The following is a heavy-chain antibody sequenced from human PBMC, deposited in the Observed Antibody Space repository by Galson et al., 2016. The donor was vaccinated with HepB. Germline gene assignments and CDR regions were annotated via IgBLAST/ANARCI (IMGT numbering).Heavy chain of an antibody. CDR3: AKASGCSNSWFNY. Sequence: SLRLSCAASGFIFSNSVMSWVRQAPGKGLEWVSVTSTLVDSTYYADSVKGRFTVSRDNSKNTVYLQMNSLRAEDTAVYYCAKASGCSNSWFNYWGQGTLVTVSS. V-gene: IGHV3-23*01. CDR2: TSTLVDST. D-gene: IGHD1-14*01. CDR1: GFIFSNSV. J-gene: IGHJ5*01.